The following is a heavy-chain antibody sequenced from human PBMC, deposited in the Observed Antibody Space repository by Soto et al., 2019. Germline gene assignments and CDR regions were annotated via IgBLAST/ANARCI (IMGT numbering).Heavy chain of an antibody. V-gene: IGHV4-39*01. Sequence: ASETLSLTCTVSGGSISSSSYYWGWIRQPPGKGLEWIGSIYYSGSTYYNPSLKSRVTISVDTSKNQFSLKLSSVTAADTAVYYCARQDETEPWYPFDYWGQGTLVTVSS. CDR2: IYYSGST. D-gene: IGHD5-18*01. CDR1: GGSISSSSYY. J-gene: IGHJ4*02. CDR3: ARQDETEPWYPFDY.